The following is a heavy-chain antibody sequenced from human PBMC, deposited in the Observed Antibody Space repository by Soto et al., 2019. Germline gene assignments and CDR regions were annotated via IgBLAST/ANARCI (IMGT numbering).Heavy chain of an antibody. Sequence: QVQLQESGPGLVKPSQTLSLTCTVSGGSISSGGYYWSWIRQHPGKGLEWIGYIYYSGRTYYNPSLKSRVTISVDTSKNQFSLKLSSVTAADTAVYYCARGELTYYDFWSGYQRHPYFDYWGQGTLVTVSS. D-gene: IGHD3-3*01. J-gene: IGHJ4*02. CDR1: GGSISSGGYY. CDR2: IYYSGRT. CDR3: ARGELTYYDFWSGYQRHPYFDY. V-gene: IGHV4-31*03.